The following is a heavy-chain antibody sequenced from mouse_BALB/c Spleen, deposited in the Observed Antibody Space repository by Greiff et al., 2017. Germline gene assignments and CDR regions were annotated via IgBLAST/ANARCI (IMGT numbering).Heavy chain of an antibody. J-gene: IGHJ4*01. CDR2: IDPANGNT. Sequence: EVQLQQSGAELVKPGASVKLSCTASGFNIKDTYMHWVKQRPEQGLEWIGRIDPANGNTKYDPKFQGKATITADTSSNTAYLQLSSLTSEDTAVYYCASEGNYPYYAMDYWGQGTSVTVSS. CDR3: ASEGNYPYYAMDY. CDR1: GFNIKDTY. D-gene: IGHD2-1*01. V-gene: IGHV14-3*02.